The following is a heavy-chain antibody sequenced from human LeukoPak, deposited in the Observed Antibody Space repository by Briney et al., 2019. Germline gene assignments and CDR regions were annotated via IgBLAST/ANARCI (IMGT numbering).Heavy chain of an antibody. J-gene: IGHJ6*02. D-gene: IGHD4-11*01. V-gene: IGHV3-74*01. CDR1: GFTFRVYW. Sequence: PGGSLRLSCAASGFTFRVYWMHWVRQAPGKGLVWVSRVNNDGSNTIYADSVKGRFTISRDNAKNTLYLQMNSLRADDTAVYYSAIPPGYSEYYSGMDVWGQGTTVTAS. CDR3: AIPPGYSEYYSGMDV. CDR2: VNNDGSNT.